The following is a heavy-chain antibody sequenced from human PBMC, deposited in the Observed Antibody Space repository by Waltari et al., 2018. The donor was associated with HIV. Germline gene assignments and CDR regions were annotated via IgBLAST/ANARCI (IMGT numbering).Heavy chain of an antibody. CDR3: ARHSTTSTHFFDY. CDR1: GFTFNTFS. V-gene: IGHV3-48*02. J-gene: IGHJ4*02. D-gene: IGHD2-2*01. Sequence: EVQLAESGGGLVQPGGSLRLSCTASGFTFNTFSMDWVRRAPGKGLEWISYISSGSGTIYYADSVKGRFTISRDNAKKSLYLQMNSLRDEDTAVYFCARHSTTSTHFFDYWGQGTLVTVSS. CDR2: ISSGSGTI.